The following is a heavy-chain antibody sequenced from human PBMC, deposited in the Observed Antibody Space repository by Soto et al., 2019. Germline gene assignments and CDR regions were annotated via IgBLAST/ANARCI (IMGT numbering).Heavy chain of an antibody. CDR3: VKPPVITASYYYYDMDV. Sequence: LRLSCAASRFTSRPYPLSCVPQAPGKGLEWVSGTTGRGISTYYTDSVKGRFTISRDNSKNTVFLQMNNLRDEDTAVYYCVKPPVITASYYYYDMDVWGQGTTVTVSS. CDR2: TTGRGIST. D-gene: IGHD4-4*01. V-gene: IGHV3-23*01. CDR1: RFTSRPYP. J-gene: IGHJ6*02.